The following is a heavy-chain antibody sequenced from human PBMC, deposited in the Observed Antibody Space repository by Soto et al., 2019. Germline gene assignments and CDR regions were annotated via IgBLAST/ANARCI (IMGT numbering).Heavy chain of an antibody. CDR1: GGTFSSYA. CDR2: IIPIFGTA. D-gene: IGHD3-10*01. J-gene: IGHJ6*02. V-gene: IGHV1-69*01. CDR3: ARVIMVRGFFSYYYGMDV. Sequence: QVQLVQSGAEVKKPGSSVKVSCKASGGTFSSYAISWVRQAPGQGLEWMGGIIPIFGTANYAQTFQGRVTITADESTSTAYMGLSSLRSEDTAVYYCARVIMVRGFFSYYYGMDVWGQGSTVTVSS.